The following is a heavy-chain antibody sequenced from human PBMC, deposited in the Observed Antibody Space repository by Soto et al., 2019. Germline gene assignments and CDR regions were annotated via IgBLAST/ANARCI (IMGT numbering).Heavy chain of an antibody. CDR1: GFTFSNYA. CDR2: ITGSGDVS. V-gene: IGHV3-23*01. Sequence: VQLLQSGGGLIQPGGSLRLSSTTSGFTFSNYAMSWVRQAPGKGLEGVSVITGSGDVSYVTDRFKGRFTVSRDNSKNTLFLEMSSLRADDTAVYFCAKAQEASGNVNSYLDYWGQGIRVTVSP. CDR3: AKAQEASGNVNSYLDY. D-gene: IGHD2-15*01. J-gene: IGHJ4*02.